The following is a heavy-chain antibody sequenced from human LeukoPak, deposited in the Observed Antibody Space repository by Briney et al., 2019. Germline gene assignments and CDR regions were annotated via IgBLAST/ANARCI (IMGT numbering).Heavy chain of an antibody. J-gene: IGHJ4*02. V-gene: IGHV4-59*08. D-gene: IGHD4-17*01. CDR1: GGSMSSYY. CDR3: ARGGTMTTVPL. CDR2: MYYSGST. Sequence: PSETRSLTCIVSGGSMSSYYWSWIRQPPGKGLEWIGYMYYSGSTNYNYNPSLKSRVTISVDTSKNQFSLKLSSVTAADTAVYYCARGGTMTTVPLWGQGTLVTVSS.